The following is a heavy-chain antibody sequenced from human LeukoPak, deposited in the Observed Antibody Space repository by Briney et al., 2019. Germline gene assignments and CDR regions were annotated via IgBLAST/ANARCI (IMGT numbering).Heavy chain of an antibody. V-gene: IGHV3-23*01. CDR2: ISGSGGST. J-gene: IGHJ4*02. D-gene: IGHD4-17*01. CDR3: EKGGVSWVTTEFDY. CDR1: GFTFSSYA. Sequence: PGGSLRLSCAASGFTFSSYAMSWVRQAPGKGLEWVSAISGSGGSTYYADSVKGRFTISRDNSKNTLYLQMDSLRAEDTAVYYCEKGGVSWVTTEFDYWGQGTLVTVSS.